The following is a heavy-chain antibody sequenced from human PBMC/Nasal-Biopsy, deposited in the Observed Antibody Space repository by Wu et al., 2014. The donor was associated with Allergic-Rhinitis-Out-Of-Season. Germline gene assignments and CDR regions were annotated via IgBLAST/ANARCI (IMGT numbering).Heavy chain of an antibody. V-gene: IGHV3-23*01. CDR1: GFTFSNYP. Sequence: LRLSCVASGFTFSNYPMTWVRQAPGKGLEWVSAITGSGAATYYADSVEGRFTVSRDNSNNTMYLQMNSLRAEDTAVYYCAKSSHYSQQSWGQGTLVTVSS. CDR3: AKSSHYSQQS. D-gene: IGHD2-21*01. J-gene: IGHJ5*02. CDR2: ITGSGAAT.